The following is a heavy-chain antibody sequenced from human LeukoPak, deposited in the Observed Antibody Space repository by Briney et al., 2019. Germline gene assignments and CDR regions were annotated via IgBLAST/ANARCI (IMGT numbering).Heavy chain of an antibody. CDR1: GGSFSGYY. V-gene: IGHV4-34*01. J-gene: IGHJ4*02. CDR3: ARGGRVDY. Sequence: PSETLSLTCAVYGGSFSGYYWIWIRQPPGKGLEWIGEINHSGSTNYNPSLKSRVTISVDTSKNQFSLKLSSVTAADTAVYYCARGGRVDYWGQGTLVTVSS. CDR2: INHSGST.